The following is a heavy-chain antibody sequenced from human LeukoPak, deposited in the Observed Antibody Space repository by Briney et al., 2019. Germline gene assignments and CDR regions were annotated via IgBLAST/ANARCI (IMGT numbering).Heavy chain of an antibody. CDR2: IYHSGST. Sequence: SSETLSLTCTVSGYSISTGYYWDWIRQPPGKGLEWIGEIYHSGSTNYNPSLKSRVTISVDKSKNQFSLKLSSVTAADTAVYYCARDSVFVEMATIRAFDIWGQGTMVTVSS. CDR3: ARDSVFVEMATIRAFDI. D-gene: IGHD5-24*01. J-gene: IGHJ3*02. V-gene: IGHV4-38-2*02. CDR1: GYSISTGYY.